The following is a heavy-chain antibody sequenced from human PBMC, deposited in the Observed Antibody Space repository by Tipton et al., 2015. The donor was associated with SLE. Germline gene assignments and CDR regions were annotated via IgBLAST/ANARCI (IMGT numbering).Heavy chain of an antibody. Sequence: TLSLTCTVSGGSISSRGYYWSWIRQPPGEGLEWIGYIYYTGSTYYNPSLKSRVTISVDTSKNQFSLKLSSVTAADTALYYCARVGRNRWASCFVPWGQR. CDR3: ARVGRNRWASCFVP. CDR1: GGSISSRGYY. J-gene: IGHJ5*02. CDR2: IYYTGST. V-gene: IGHV4-30-4*08. D-gene: IGHD1-14*01.